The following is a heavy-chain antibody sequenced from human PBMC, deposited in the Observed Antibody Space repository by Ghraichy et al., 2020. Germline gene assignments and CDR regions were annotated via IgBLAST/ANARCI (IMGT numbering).Heavy chain of an antibody. CDR2: ISGSGGST. J-gene: IGHJ5*02. CDR1: GFTFSSYA. CDR3: AKFPAPGSTVAS. V-gene: IGHV3-23*01. D-gene: IGHD4-23*01. Sequence: GGSLRLSCAASGFTFSSYAMSWVRHAPGKGLEWVSAISGSGGSTYYADSVKGRFTISRDNSKNTLYLQMNSLRAEDTAVYYCAKFPAPGSTVASWGQGTLVTVSS.